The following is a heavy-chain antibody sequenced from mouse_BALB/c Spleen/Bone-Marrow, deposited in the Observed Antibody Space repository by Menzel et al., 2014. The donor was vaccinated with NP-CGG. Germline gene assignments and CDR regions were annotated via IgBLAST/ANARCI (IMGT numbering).Heavy chain of an antibody. D-gene: IGHD1-1*01. Sequence: EVQLQQSGAELVKPGASVKLSCTASGFNIKDTYMHWVKQRPEQGLEWIGRIDPANGNTKYDPKFQGKATITADTSSNTAYLQLSSLTSEDTAVYYCARYYYGFYFDYWGQGTTLTASS. CDR2: IDPANGNT. CDR3: ARYYYGFYFDY. CDR1: GFNIKDTY. V-gene: IGHV14-3*02. J-gene: IGHJ2*01.